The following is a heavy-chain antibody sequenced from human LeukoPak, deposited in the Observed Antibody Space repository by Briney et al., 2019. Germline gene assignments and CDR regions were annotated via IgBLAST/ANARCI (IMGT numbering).Heavy chain of an antibody. D-gene: IGHD3-22*01. CDR2: IHYSGST. CDR3: ARVSTINYYESRIYGDSFDI. V-gene: IGHV4-39*07. Sequence: PSETLSLTCTVSGGSISSSSYYWGWIRQPPGKGLEWIGNIHYSGSTYYNPSLKSRVTISVDTSKNQFSLKLSSVTAADTAVYYCARVSTINYYESRIYGDSFDIWGQGTMVTVSS. J-gene: IGHJ3*02. CDR1: GGSISSSSYY.